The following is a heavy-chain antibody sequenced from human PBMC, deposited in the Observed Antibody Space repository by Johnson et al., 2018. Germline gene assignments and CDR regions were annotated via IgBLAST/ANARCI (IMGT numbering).Heavy chain of an antibody. Sequence: EVQLVESGGGLVKPGGSLRLSCAASGFMFSNAWMNWVRQVPGKGLVWVSRINNDGSSTSYADSVKGRFTISRDNAKNKLYLKMNSLRAEDTAVYYCARGDFWSDILWYFDYWGQGTLVTLSS. J-gene: IGHJ4*02. CDR2: INNDGSST. V-gene: IGHV3-74*02. CDR1: GFMFSNAW. CDR3: ARGDFWSDILWYFDY. D-gene: IGHD3-3*01.